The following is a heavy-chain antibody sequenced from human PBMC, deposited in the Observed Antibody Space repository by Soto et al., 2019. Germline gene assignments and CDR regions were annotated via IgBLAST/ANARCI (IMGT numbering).Heavy chain of an antibody. V-gene: IGHV1-69*13. Sequence: SVKVSCKASGGTFGSYAISWVRQAPGQGLEWMGGIIPIFGTANYAQKFQGRVTITADESTSTAYMELSSLRSEDTAVYYCARGRRGGADLFDYWGQGTLVTVSS. CDR1: GGTFGSYA. D-gene: IGHD2-21*01. CDR2: IIPIFGTA. CDR3: ARGRRGGADLFDY. J-gene: IGHJ4*02.